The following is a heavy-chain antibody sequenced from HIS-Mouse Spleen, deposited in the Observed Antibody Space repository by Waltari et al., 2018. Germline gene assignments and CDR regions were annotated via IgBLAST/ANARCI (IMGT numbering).Heavy chain of an antibody. CDR3: ARHYYYGSGSYYFDY. CDR2: IYSGGST. V-gene: IGHV3-53*02. Sequence: EVQLVETGGGLIQPGGSLRLSCAASGVTVSSNYMSWVRPAPGKGLEWVSVIYSGGSTYYADSVKGRFTISRDNSKNTLYLQMNSLRAEDTAVYYCARHYYYGSGSYYFDYWGQGTLVTVSS. J-gene: IGHJ4*02. D-gene: IGHD3-10*01. CDR1: GVTVSSNY.